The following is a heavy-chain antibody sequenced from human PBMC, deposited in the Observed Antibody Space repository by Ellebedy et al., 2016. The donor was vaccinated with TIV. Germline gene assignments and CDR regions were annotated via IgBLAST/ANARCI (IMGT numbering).Heavy chain of an antibody. V-gene: IGHV5-51*01. CDR3: ARLFPGDYYDSSGALDY. Sequence: GESLKISCKGSGYSFTSYWIGWVRQMPGKGLEWMGIIYPGDSDTRYSPSFQGQVTISADKSISTAYLQWSSLKASDTAMYYCARLFPGDYYDSSGALDYWGQGTLVTVSS. J-gene: IGHJ4*02. CDR2: IYPGDSDT. D-gene: IGHD3-22*01. CDR1: GYSFTSYW.